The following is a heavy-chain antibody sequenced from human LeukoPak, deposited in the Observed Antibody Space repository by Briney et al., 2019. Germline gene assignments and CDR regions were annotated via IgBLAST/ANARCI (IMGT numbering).Heavy chain of an antibody. V-gene: IGHV3-23*01. CDR2: ISGSGGST. J-gene: IGHJ4*02. CDR1: GFTFSGYA. D-gene: IGHD2-8*01. Sequence: PGGSLRLSCAPSGFTFSGYAMSWVRQAPGEGLEWVSPISGSGGSTYYADSVKGRFTISRDNSKNTLYLQMNSLRAEDTAVYYCAKDLVLMVYAMQGPYYVDYWGRGTLVTVST. CDR3: AKDLVLMVYAMQGPYYVDY.